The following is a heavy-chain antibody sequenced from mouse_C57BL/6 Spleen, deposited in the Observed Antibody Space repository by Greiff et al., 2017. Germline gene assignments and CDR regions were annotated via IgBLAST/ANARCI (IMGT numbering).Heavy chain of an antibody. CDR1: GFNIKDDY. Sequence: VQLQQSGAELVRPGASVKLSCTASGFNIKDDYMHWVKQRPEQGLEWIGWIDPENGDTEYASKFQGKATITADTSSNTAYLQLSSLTSEDTAVYYCTKLRSPAYWGQGTLVTVSA. D-gene: IGHD1-1*01. CDR3: TKLRSPAY. J-gene: IGHJ3*01. CDR2: IDPENGDT. V-gene: IGHV14-4*01.